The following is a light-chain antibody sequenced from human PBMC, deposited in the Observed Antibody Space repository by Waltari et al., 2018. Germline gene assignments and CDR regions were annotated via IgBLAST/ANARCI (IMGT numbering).Light chain of an antibody. CDR1: SSDVGAYNF. V-gene: IGLV2-14*01. CDR2: EVR. J-gene: IGLJ3*02. CDR3: TSFTSRSTWV. Sequence: QSALTQPVSVSESPGQSITISCTGTSSDVGAYNFVSWYQQHPGKAPKLMIYEVRKRPSGVSSRFSASKSGNTASLTISGLQAEDEADYYCTSFTSRSTWVFGGGTKLTVL.